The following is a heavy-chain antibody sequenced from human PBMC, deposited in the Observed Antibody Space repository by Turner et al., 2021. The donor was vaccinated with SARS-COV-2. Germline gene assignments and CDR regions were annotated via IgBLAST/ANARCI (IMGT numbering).Heavy chain of an antibody. CDR1: GGSISSYY. V-gene: IGHV4-59*01. CDR2: IYYSGST. J-gene: IGHJ6*02. Sequence: QVQLQESGPGLVKPSETLSLTCTVSGGSISSYYWSWIRQPPGKGLEWIAYIYYSGSTNYNPSLKSRVTISVDTSKNQFSLKLSSVTAADTAVYYCATEMTTVTLYYYYGMDVWGQGTTVTVS. D-gene: IGHD4-4*01. CDR3: ATEMTTVTLYYYYGMDV.